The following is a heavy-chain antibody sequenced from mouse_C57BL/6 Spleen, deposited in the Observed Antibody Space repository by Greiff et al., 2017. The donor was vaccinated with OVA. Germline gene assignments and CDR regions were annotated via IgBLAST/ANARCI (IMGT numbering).Heavy chain of an antibody. Sequence: EVQVVESGGGLVQPGGSLKLSCAASGFTFSDYYMYWVRQTPEKRLEWVAYISNGGGSTYYPDTVKCRFTISRDNAKNTLYLQMSRLKSEDTAMYYCARHDYAGYYAMDYWGQGTSVTVSS. D-gene: IGHD2-4*01. CDR2: ISNGGGST. J-gene: IGHJ4*01. V-gene: IGHV5-12*01. CDR3: ARHDYAGYYAMDY. CDR1: GFTFSDYY.